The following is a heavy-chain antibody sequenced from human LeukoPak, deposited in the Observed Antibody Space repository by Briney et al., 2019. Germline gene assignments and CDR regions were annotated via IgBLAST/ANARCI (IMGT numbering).Heavy chain of an antibody. D-gene: IGHD3-10*01. Sequence: GGSLRLSCAASGFTFNNDRMTWVRQAPGKGLEWVGRIKSKTDGETTDYATSVKGRFTISRDDARDSLHLKMNSLTTEDTAVYFCTGSGSYTATFDFWGRGTLVTVSS. CDR3: TGSGSYTATFDF. V-gene: IGHV3-15*01. CDR1: GFTFNNDR. J-gene: IGHJ4*02. CDR2: IKSKTDGETT.